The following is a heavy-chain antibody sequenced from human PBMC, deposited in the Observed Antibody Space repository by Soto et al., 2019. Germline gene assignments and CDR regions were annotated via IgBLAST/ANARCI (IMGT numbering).Heavy chain of an antibody. CDR2: VSHSGST. J-gene: IGHJ1*01. CDR1: GGSFSGYY. CDR3: ARGYVLTGYQY. D-gene: IGHD3-9*01. Sequence: QVQLQQWGTGLLKPSETLSLTCAVYGGSFSGYYWSWIRQPPGKGLEWIGEVSHSGSTKYNPSLKSRVTTSVDTSKNQFSLKLSSVTAADTAVYYCARGYVLTGYQYWGQGALVTVSS. V-gene: IGHV4-34*02.